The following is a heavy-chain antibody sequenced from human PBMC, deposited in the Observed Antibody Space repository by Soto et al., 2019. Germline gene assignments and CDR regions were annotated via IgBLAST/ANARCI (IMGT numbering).Heavy chain of an antibody. V-gene: IGHV3-23*01. D-gene: IGHD6-19*01. J-gene: IGHJ4*02. CDR1: GFTFSTYA. CDR2: ISGSGDST. Sequence: EVQLLESGGGLVQPGGSLRLSCEASGFTFSTYAMNWVRQAPGKGLEWVSGISGSGDSTYYADSVKGRFTVSRDNSKNTLYLQMNSLRAEDTAVFYCAKERSSGWSFDYWGQGTLVTVSS. CDR3: AKERSSGWSFDY.